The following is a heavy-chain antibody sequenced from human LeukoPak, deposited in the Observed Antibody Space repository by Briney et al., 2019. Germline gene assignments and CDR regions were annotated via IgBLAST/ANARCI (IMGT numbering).Heavy chain of an antibody. CDR2: ISYDGSNK. D-gene: IGHD3-22*01. J-gene: IGHJ4*02. Sequence: GGSLRLSCAASGFTFSSYGMHWVRQAPGKGLEWVAVISYDGSNKYYADSVKGRFTISRDNSKNTLFLQMSSLRAEDTAIYYCAKEVLVVIESYFDSWGQGTLVTVSS. CDR1: GFTFSSYG. V-gene: IGHV3-30*18. CDR3: AKEVLVVIESYFDS.